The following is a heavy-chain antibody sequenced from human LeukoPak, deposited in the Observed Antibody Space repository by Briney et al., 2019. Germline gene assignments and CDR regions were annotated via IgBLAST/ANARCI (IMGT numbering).Heavy chain of an antibody. J-gene: IGHJ4*02. V-gene: IGHV3-53*01. Sequence: GDSLRLSCAASGFIVSHNYMTWVRQAPGKGLEWISVIYIDGTTYYADSVKGRFTISRDQANNTLYLQMNTLRDEDTAVYYCARGPRYSFYWGQGTLVSVSS. CDR3: ARGPRYSFY. D-gene: IGHD6-13*01. CDR2: IYIDGTT. CDR1: GFIVSHNY.